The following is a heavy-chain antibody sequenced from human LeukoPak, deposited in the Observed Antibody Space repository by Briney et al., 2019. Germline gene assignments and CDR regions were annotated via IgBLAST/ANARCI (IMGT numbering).Heavy chain of an antibody. Sequence: SETLSFTCNVSGVSVSDGRYYWTWIRQHTGKGLEWIGYKYYSGSAKYNPSLKSRLTISINTSKNQFSLQLSSVTAADTATYYCATPYCSSISCLDVFNVWGPGTRVTVSS. D-gene: IGHD2-2*01. CDR3: ATPYCSSISCLDVFNV. CDR2: KYYSGSA. CDR1: GVSVSDGRYY. V-gene: IGHV4-31*03. J-gene: IGHJ3*01.